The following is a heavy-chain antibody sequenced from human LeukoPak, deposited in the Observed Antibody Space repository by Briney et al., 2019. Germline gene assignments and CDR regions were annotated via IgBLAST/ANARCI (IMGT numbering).Heavy chain of an antibody. CDR3: ARDGSNFDPFDY. CDR1: GFXFSSHE. CDR2: IGRSGGSI. V-gene: IGHV3-48*03. J-gene: IGHJ4*02. D-gene: IGHD4-11*01. Sequence: GGSLRLSCAASGFXFSSHEINWVRQAPGKGLEWVSYIGRSGGSIYYTDSVEGRFTISRDNAKNSLYLQMNSLRAEDTAVYYCARDGSNFDPFDYWGQGTLVTVSS.